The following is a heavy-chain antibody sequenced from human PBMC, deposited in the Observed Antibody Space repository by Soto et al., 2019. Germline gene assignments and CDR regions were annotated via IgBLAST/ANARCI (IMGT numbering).Heavy chain of an antibody. CDR1: GFSSSDYW. D-gene: IGHD2-15*01. J-gene: IGHJ4*02. Sequence: GGSLRLSCAASGFSSSDYWMSWVRQAPGRGLEWIAHIIQDGRAIYYVDSVRGRFTISRDSAGNSVFLEMHRLRVEDTAVYYCARGGELSLLPLDYWGLGTLVTVSS. CDR3: ARGGELSLLPLDY. V-gene: IGHV3-7*03. CDR2: IIQDGRAI.